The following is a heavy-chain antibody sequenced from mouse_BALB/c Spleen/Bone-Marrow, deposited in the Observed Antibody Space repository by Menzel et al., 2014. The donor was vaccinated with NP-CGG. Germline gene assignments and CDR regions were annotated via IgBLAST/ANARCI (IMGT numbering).Heavy chain of an antibody. CDR3: AFYYGNYGDY. V-gene: IGHV1-69*01. J-gene: IGHJ2*01. CDR1: GYTFTDYW. D-gene: IGHD2-1*01. Sequence: VQRVESGAELVMPGASVKMSCKASGYTFTDYWMHWVKQRPGQGLEWIGAIDTSDSYTSYNQKFKGKATLTVDESSSTAYMQLSSLTSEDSAVSYCAFYYGNYGDYWGQGTTLTVSS. CDR2: IDTSDSYT.